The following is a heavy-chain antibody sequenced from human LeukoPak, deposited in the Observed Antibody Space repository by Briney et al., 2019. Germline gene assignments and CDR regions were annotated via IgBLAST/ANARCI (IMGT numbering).Heavy chain of an antibody. J-gene: IGHJ4*02. V-gene: IGHV1-2*02. CDR3: AIGYCSGGSCYPHDY. CDR1: GYTFTGYY. D-gene: IGHD2-15*01. CDR2: INPNSGGT. Sequence: ASVKVSCKPSGYTFTGYYMHWVRQAPGQGLEWMGWINPNSGGTNYAQKLQGRVTMTRDTSISTAYMELSRLRSDDTAVYYCAIGYCSGGSCYPHDYWGQGTLSPSPQ.